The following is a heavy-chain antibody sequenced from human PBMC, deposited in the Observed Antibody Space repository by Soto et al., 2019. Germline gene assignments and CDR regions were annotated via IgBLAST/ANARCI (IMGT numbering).Heavy chain of an antibody. CDR2: VYYSGNT. Sequence: QVQLQESGPGLVKPSETLSLTCTVSGGSISPYYWSWIRQPPGKGLEWIGYVYYSGNTNYNPSLESRVTISVDTSRNRFSLNRTSATAADRAVYYCARKGAAASYAHYYMDVWGRGTAVTVSS. CDR3: ARKGAAASYAHYYMDV. J-gene: IGHJ6*03. CDR1: GGSISPYY. V-gene: IGHV4-59*01. D-gene: IGHD6-13*01.